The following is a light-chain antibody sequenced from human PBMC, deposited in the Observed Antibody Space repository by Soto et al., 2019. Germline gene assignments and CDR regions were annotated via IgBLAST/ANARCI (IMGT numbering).Light chain of an antibody. J-gene: IGKJ2*01. CDR2: AAS. CDR3: QQGYSTPRT. CDR1: QRIDTY. V-gene: IGKV1-39*01. Sequence: DIQLTQSPSSLSASVGDRVTITCRASQRIDTYLNWYQQKPGKAPSLLIYAASRLQSGVPSRFRGSGSETHFTLTISGLQPEAFATYYCQQGYSTPRTCGQGTKLEIK.